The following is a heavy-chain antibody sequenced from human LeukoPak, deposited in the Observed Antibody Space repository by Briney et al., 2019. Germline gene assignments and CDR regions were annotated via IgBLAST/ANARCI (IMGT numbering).Heavy chain of an antibody. CDR1: GFTFSSYS. Sequence: GGSLRLSCAASGFTFSSYSMNWVRQAPGKGLEWVSSISSSSSYIYYADSVKGRFTISRDNAKNSLYLQMNSLRAEDTAVYYCARDRYSSSWSDRDWFDPWGQGTLVTVSS. J-gene: IGHJ5*02. CDR2: ISSSSSYI. V-gene: IGHV3-21*01. D-gene: IGHD6-13*01. CDR3: ARDRYSSSWSDRDWFDP.